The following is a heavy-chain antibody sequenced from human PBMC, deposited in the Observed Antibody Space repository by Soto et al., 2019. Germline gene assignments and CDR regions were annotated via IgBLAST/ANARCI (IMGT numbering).Heavy chain of an antibody. CDR1: GFTFSSYA. D-gene: IGHD3-10*01. Sequence: GGSLRLSCAASGFTFSSYAMHWVRQAPGKGLEWVAVISYDGSNKYYADSVKGRFTISRDNSKNTLYLQMNSLRAEDMAVYYCARSVRSGSFPYYYYAMDVWGQGTTVTVSS. CDR3: ARSVRSGSFPYYYYAMDV. CDR2: ISYDGSNK. V-gene: IGHV3-30-3*01. J-gene: IGHJ6*02.